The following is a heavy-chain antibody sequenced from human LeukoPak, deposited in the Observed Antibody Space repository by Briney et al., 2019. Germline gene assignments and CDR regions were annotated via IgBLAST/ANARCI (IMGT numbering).Heavy chain of an antibody. CDR3: ARDRLYEGPRLYYYYFMDV. Sequence: GGSLRLSCAASGFTFSSYSMNWVRQAPGEGLEWVSSISSSSSYIYYADSVKGRFTISRDNAKNSLYLQMNSLRAEDTAVYYCARDRLYEGPRLYYYYFMDVWGKGTTVTVSS. J-gene: IGHJ6*03. D-gene: IGHD3-16*02. V-gene: IGHV3-21*01. CDR2: ISSSSSYI. CDR1: GFTFSSYS.